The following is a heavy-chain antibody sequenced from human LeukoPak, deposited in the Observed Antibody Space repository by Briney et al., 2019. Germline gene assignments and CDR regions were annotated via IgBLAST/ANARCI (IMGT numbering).Heavy chain of an antibody. V-gene: IGHV4-34*01. CDR1: GGSFSGYY. CDR3: ARRLNKAGAFDY. D-gene: IGHD1-26*01. CDR2: INHSGST. J-gene: IGHJ4*02. Sequence: PSETLSLTCAVYGGSFSGYYWSWIRQPPGKGLEWIGEINHSGSTNYNPSLKSRVTISVDTSKNQFSLKLSSVTAADTAVYYCARRLNKAGAFDYWGQGTLVTVSS.